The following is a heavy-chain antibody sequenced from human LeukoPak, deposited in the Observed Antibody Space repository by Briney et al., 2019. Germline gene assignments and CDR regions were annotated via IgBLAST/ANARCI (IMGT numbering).Heavy chain of an antibody. V-gene: IGHV4-59*08. D-gene: IGHD6-6*01. CDR2: IYSSGSA. Sequence: SETLSLTCTVSGASINNNFWTWIRQPPGKGLEWIGYIYSSGSANYNPSLKSRVIISGDTSKNQISLNLTSVTAADTAVYYCARSDSSSSVVLGSYYGMDVWGQGTTVTVCS. CDR3: ARSDSSSSVVLGSYYGMDV. CDR1: GASINNNF. J-gene: IGHJ6*02.